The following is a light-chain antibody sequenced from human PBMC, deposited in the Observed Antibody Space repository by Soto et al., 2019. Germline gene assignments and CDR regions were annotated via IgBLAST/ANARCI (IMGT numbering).Light chain of an antibody. CDR1: SSDVGAYKF. J-gene: IGLJ2*01. V-gene: IGLV2-8*01. Sequence: QPVLTQPPSASGSPRQSVTISCTGTSSDVGAYKFVSWYQHHPGKAPKLLIFEVNKRPSGVPDRFSGSKSGNTASLTVSGLQVEDEADYYCSSYAGSNTVVFGGGTKLTVL. CDR3: SSYAGSNTVV. CDR2: EVN.